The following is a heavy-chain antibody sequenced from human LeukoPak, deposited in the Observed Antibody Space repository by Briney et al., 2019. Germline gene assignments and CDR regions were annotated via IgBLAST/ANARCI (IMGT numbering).Heavy chain of an antibody. Sequence: GGFLRLSCAASGFTFSSYSMNWVRQAPGKGLEWVSYISSSSSTIYYADSVKGRFTISRDNAKNSLYLQMNSLRAEDTAVYYCARVYSSSSSWYGDFDYWGQGTLVTVSS. D-gene: IGHD6-13*01. CDR1: GFTFSSYS. CDR3: ARVYSSSSSWYGDFDY. CDR2: ISSSSSTI. J-gene: IGHJ4*02. V-gene: IGHV3-48*01.